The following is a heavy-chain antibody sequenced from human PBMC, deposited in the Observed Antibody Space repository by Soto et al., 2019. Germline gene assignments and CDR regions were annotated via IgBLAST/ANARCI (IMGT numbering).Heavy chain of an antibody. D-gene: IGHD2-21*01. J-gene: IGHJ4*02. V-gene: IGHV1-69*02. CDR1: GGTFHTYT. CDR2: FIPILDMA. CDR3: AITYCRDNSCPRDFDF. Sequence: QVQVGQSGAEVKKPESSVKVSCKPSGGTFHTYTVNWVRLAPGHGLEWMGRFIPILDMANYAQKFQDRVTITADRSTFTAYMELNSLTSDDTAVYYCAITYCRDNSCPRDFDFWGPGTRVTVSS.